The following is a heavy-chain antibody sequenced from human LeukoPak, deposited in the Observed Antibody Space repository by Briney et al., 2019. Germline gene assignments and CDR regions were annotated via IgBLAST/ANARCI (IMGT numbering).Heavy chain of an antibody. CDR2: ISYDGSNK. CDR3: AKDGPYSGSYGFDY. J-gene: IGHJ4*02. CDR1: GFTFSSYG. D-gene: IGHD1-26*01. V-gene: IGHV3-30*18. Sequence: AGGSLRLSCAASGFTFSSYGMHWVRQAPGKGLEWVAVISYDGSNKYYADSVKGRFTISRDNSKNTLYLQMNSLRAEDTAVYYCAKDGPYSGSYGFDYWGQGTLVTVSS.